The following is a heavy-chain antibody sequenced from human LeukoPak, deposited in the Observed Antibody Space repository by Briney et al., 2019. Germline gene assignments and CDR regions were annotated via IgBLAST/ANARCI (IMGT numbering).Heavy chain of an antibody. CDR3: AQSSSYERRLVCVRDYGMDV. Sequence: GGSLRLSCAASGFTFSSYAMSWVRQAPGKGLEWVSAISGSGGSTYYADSVKGRFTISRDNSKNTLYLQMNSLRAEDTAVYYCAQSSSYERRLVCVRDYGMDVWGQGTTVTVSS. CDR1: GFTFSSYA. V-gene: IGHV3-23*01. J-gene: IGHJ6*02. D-gene: IGHD5-12*01. CDR2: ISGSGGST.